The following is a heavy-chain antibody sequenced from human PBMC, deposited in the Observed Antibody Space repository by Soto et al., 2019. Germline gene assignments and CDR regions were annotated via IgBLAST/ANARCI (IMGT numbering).Heavy chain of an antibody. V-gene: IGHV4-39*01. CDR2: IYYSGST. Sequence: SETLSLTCTVSGGSISSSSYYWGWIRQPPGKGLEWIGSIYYSGSTYYNTSLKSRDTISVDTSKNQFSLKLNYVNAAETAVNYFARYVHGFGSYYLLGTDRYYYGMDVWGQGTTVTVSS. D-gene: IGHD3-10*01. J-gene: IGHJ6*02. CDR3: ARYVHGFGSYYLLGTDRYYYGMDV. CDR1: GGSISSSSYY.